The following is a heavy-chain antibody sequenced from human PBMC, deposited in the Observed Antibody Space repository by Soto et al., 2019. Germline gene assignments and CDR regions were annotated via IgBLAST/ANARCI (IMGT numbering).Heavy chain of an antibody. CDR2: IIPISGRT. J-gene: IGHJ4*02. CDR1: GGTFISRG. CDR3: ATRGTQGRWLEFADY. V-gene: IGHV1-69*01. Sequence: QVQLLQSGAEVKRPGSSVKVSCEASGGTFISRGFTWVRQAPGQGLEWMGGIIPISGRTTFAQKFQGRVTITADESTRATYMELTTLTSDDTAMYYCATRGTQGRWLEFADYWGQGTLVTVSS. D-gene: IGHD5-12*01.